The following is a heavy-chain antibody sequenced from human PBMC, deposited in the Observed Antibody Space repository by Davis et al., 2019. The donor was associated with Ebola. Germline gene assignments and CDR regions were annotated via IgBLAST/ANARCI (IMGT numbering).Heavy chain of an antibody. CDR3: ARPIAVAYDAFDI. CDR2: IYYSGST. D-gene: IGHD6-19*01. J-gene: IGHJ3*02. V-gene: IGHV4-59*01. Sequence: SETLSLTCTVSGCPTSTYYWSWIRQPPGKGLEWIGYIYYSGSTNYNPSLKSRVTISVDTSKNQFSLKLSSVTAADTAVYYCARPIAVAYDAFDIWGQGTMVTVSS. CDR1: GCPTSTYY.